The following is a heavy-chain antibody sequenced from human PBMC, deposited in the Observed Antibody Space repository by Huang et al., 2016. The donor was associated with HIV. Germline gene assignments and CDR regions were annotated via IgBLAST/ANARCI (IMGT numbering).Heavy chain of an antibody. V-gene: IGHV1-69*13. J-gene: IGHJ1*01. Sequence: QVQLVQSGAEVKKPGSSVRVSCKASGGAFTRYSFSWVRQAPGQGLEWMGGIIPICGTTNYAQKFQGRVTITADESATTAYMDLSSLTFDDTAVYYCARTSNWKAEYFRYWGQGTLVTVSS. CDR1: GGAFTRYS. CDR3: ARTSNWKAEYFRY. D-gene: IGHD1-20*01. CDR2: IIPICGTT.